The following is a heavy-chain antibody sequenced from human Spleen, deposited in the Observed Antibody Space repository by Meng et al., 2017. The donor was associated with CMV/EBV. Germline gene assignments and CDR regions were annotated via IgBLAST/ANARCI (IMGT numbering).Heavy chain of an antibody. CDR3: ARDQEAATGWFDP. J-gene: IGHJ5*02. CDR2: IYFSGVT. Sequence: VSGASIPHGGYYWSWIRQHPERGLEWIGFIYFSGVTYYNPSLKSRITISVDASKRQFFLKLNSVTAADTAVYYCARDQEAATGWFDPWGQGTLVTVSS. V-gene: IGHV4-31*02. D-gene: IGHD2-15*01. CDR1: GASIPHGGYY.